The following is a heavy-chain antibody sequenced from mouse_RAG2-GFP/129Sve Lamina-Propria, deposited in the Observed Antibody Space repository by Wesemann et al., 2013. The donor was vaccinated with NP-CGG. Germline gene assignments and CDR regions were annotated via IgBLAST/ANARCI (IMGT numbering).Heavy chain of an antibody. J-gene: IGHJ2*01. CDR3: ARRYYGSSYFDY. V-gene: IGHV1-59*01. CDR2: IDPSDSYT. D-gene: IGHD1-1*01. Sequence: QVQLQQPGAELVRPGTSVKLSCKASGYTFTSYWMHWVKQRPGQGLEWIGVIDPSDSYTNYNQKFKGKATLTADKSSSTAYMQLSSLTSEDSAVYFCARRYYGSSYFDYWGQGTTLTVSS. CDR1: GYTFTSYW.